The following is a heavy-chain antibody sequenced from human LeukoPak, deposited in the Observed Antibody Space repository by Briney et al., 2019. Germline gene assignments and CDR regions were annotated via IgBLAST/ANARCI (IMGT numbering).Heavy chain of an antibody. CDR3: ARPIVDDYVWGSYRIDY. J-gene: IGHJ4*02. Sequence: TSETLSLTCTVSGGSISNYYWTWIRQPPGKGLEWIGFISYSGNTNYNPSLKSRVTISLDTSKNQFSLKLISVTAADTAVYYCARPIVDDYVWGSYRIDYWGQGTLVTVSS. V-gene: IGHV4-59*01. CDR2: ISYSGNT. D-gene: IGHD3-16*02. CDR1: GGSISNYY.